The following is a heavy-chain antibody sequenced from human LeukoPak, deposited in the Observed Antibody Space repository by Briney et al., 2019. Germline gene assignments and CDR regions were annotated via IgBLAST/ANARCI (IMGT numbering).Heavy chain of an antibody. D-gene: IGHD3-9*01. CDR3: ARDELRYFDWLLSSLDY. CDR1: GFTFSSYS. CDR2: ISSSSSYI. J-gene: IGHJ4*02. Sequence: GGSLRLSCAASGFTFSSYSMNWVRQAPGKGLEWVSSISSSSSYIYYADSVKGRFTISRDNAKNSLYLQMNSLRAEDTAVYYCARDELRYFDWLLSSLDYWGQGTLVTVSS. V-gene: IGHV3-21*01.